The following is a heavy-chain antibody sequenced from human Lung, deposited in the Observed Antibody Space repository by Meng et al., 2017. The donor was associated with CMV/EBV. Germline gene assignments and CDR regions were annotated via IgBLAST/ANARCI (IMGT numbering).Heavy chain of an antibody. D-gene: IGHD3-22*01. J-gene: IGHJ4*02. V-gene: IGHV3-9*01. Sequence: SXKISCAASGFIFDDYAMHWVRQAPGKGLEWVSGISWNGKNINYADSVKGRFTISRDNAKNSLHLQMNSLGVDDTAVYYCAKTDGYYRSDQWGQGTLVTVSS. CDR1: GFIFDDYA. CDR2: ISWNGKNI. CDR3: AKTDGYYRSDQ.